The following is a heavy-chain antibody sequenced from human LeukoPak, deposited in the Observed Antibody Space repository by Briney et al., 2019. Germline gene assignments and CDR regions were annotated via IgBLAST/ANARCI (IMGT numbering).Heavy chain of an antibody. V-gene: IGHV4-34*01. Sequence: SETLSLTCGVYGGSSSGYYWNWIRQPPGKGLEWIGEINHSGNTNYNPSLKSRAAISVDTSKNQFFLKMNSVTAADTAVYFCARGVRKIFGSGSNYFDYWGQGTLVTVSS. CDR2: INHSGNT. CDR3: ARGVRKIFGSGSNYFDY. J-gene: IGHJ4*02. D-gene: IGHD3-10*01. CDR1: GGSSSGYY.